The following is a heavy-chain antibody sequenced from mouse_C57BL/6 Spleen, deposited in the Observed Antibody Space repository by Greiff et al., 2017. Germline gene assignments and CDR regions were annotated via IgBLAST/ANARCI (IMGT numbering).Heavy chain of an antibody. D-gene: IGHD1-1*01. V-gene: IGHV14-2*01. J-gene: IGHJ1*03. CDR2: IDPEDGET. CDR1: GFNFKDYY. Sequence: EVQLQQPGAELVKPGASVKLSCTASGFNFKDYYMHWVKQRTEQGLEWIGRIDPEDGETKYAPKFQGKATITADTSSNTAYLQLSSLTSEDTAVYYWYYYGSSYNWYFDDWGKGTTVTVSS. CDR3: YYYGSSYNWYFDD.